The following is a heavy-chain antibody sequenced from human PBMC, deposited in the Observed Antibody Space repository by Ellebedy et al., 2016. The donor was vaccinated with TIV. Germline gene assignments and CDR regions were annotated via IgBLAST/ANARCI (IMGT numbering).Heavy chain of an antibody. Sequence: ASVKVSXKASGYTFTSYGISWVRQAPGQGLEWMGWISAYNGNTNYAQKLQGRVTMTTDTFTSTAYMELRSLRSDDTAVYYCARQWLGGEIDYWGQGTLVTVSS. D-gene: IGHD6-19*01. J-gene: IGHJ4*02. CDR3: ARQWLGGEIDY. V-gene: IGHV1-18*04. CDR1: GYTFTSYG. CDR2: ISAYNGNT.